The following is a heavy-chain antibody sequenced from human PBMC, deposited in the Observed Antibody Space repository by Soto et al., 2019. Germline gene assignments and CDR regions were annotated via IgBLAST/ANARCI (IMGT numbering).Heavy chain of an antibody. D-gene: IGHD3-3*01. CDR1: GASINSANW. CDR3: AKRYDFWSGRWYGLGV. V-gene: IGHV4-4*02. J-gene: IGHJ6*02. CDR2: IYHIGST. Sequence: QVLLEESGPGLVRPSGTLSLTCSVSGASINSANWWVWVRQPPGKGLEWIGEIYHIGSTTYNPSLKSRATISVDKSKNQFSLIVTSVTAADTAVYYCAKRYDFWSGRWYGLGVWGQGTTVTVSS.